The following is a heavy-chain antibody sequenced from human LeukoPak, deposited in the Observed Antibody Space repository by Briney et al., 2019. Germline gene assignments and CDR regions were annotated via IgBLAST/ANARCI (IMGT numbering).Heavy chain of an antibody. CDR1: GFTFDDYA. Sequence: GGSLRLSCAASGFTFDDYAMHWVRHAPGKGLEWVSGISWNSGSIGYADSVKGRFTISRDNAKNSLYLQMNSLRAEDTALYYCAKDRGAYSGSYFDYWGQGTLVTVSS. J-gene: IGHJ4*02. V-gene: IGHV3-9*01. CDR2: ISWNSGSI. D-gene: IGHD1-26*01. CDR3: AKDRGAYSGSYFDY.